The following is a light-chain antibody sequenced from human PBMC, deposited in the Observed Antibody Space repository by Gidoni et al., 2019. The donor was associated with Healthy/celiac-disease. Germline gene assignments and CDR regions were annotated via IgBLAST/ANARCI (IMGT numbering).Light chain of an antibody. J-gene: IGKJ1*01. CDR3: QQYNSYSRT. V-gene: IGKV1-5*01. CDR2: DAS. CDR1: QSISSW. Sequence: DIQMTQSPSTLSASVGDRVPITCRASQSISSWLAWYQQKPGKAPKLLIYDASSLESGVPSRFSGSGSGTEFTLTISSLQPDDFATYYCQQYNSYSRTFGQGTKGGNQT.